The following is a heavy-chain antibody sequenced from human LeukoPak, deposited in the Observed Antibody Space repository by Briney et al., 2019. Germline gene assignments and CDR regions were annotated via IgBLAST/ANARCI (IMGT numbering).Heavy chain of an antibody. Sequence: ASVKVSCKASGYTFSGTGWYLYWLRQAPGQGLECMGWIHPNNGDTAYAQKFEGKVAMTRDTSISTAYMELRRLRPDDTAVYFCARDGPAQMVDLDYWGQGTLVTVSS. CDR2: IHPNNGDT. CDR3: ARDGPAQMVDLDY. V-gene: IGHV1-2*02. D-gene: IGHD3-10*01. CDR1: GYTFSGTGWY. J-gene: IGHJ4*02.